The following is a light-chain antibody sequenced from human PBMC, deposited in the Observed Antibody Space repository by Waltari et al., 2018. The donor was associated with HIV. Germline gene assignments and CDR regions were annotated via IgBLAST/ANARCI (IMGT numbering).Light chain of an antibody. CDR3: QVWDSDTERVV. J-gene: IGLJ2*01. V-gene: IGLV3-21*02. Sequence: SYVLTQAPSVSVAPGQTATITCGGNNIGGKSVHWYQQKAGQAPLLVVYDDDDRPSVIPGRFSGSSSGNTATRIIARVAVGDEAGYWCQVWDSDTERVVFGGGTKLTVL. CDR1: NIGGKS. CDR2: DDD.